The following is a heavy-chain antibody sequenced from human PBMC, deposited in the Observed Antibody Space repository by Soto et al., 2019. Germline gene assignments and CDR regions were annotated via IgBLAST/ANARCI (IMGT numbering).Heavy chain of an antibody. D-gene: IGHD3-10*01. CDR2: IYYSGST. J-gene: IGHJ4*02. V-gene: IGHV4-30-4*01. Sequence: SETLSLTCTVSGGCISSGDYYWSWIRQPPGKGLECIGYIYYSGSTYYNPSLKSRVTISVDTSKNQFSLKLSSVTAADTAVYYCASRKSSPYFDYWGQGPLVTVSS. CDR1: GGCISSGDYY. CDR3: ASRKSSPYFDY.